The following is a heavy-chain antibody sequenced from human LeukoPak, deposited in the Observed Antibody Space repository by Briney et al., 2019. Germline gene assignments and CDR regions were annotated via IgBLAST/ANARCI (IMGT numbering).Heavy chain of an antibody. CDR2: FDPEDGET. J-gene: IGHJ4*02. V-gene: IGHV1-24*01. D-gene: IGHD3-10*01. CDR1: GYTLTELS. Sequence: ASVTVSCKVSGYTLTELSMHWVRQAPGKGLEWMGGFDPEDGETIYAQKFQGRVTMTEDTSTDTAYMELSSLRSEDTAVYYCATARTGTALWFGELSAPRLSFDYWGQGTLVTVSS. CDR3: ATARTGTALWFGELSAPRLSFDY.